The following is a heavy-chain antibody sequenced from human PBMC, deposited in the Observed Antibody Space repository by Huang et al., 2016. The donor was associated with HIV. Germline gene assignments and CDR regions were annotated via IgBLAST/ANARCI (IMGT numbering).Heavy chain of an antibody. CDR1: GYTFTSYG. J-gene: IGHJ3*02. CDR3: ARDPKYHRIGYYRQRRGIDI. V-gene: IGHV1-18*01. Sequence: QIQLMQSGPELKQPGASVKVSCKASGYTFTSYGITWVRQATGKGPEWMGWSRADSGDTEYAQKFQGRVTLTTDTSTNRAYMELRSLRSDDTAKYYCARDPKYHRIGYYRQRRGIDIWGQGTMVIVSS. D-gene: IGHD3-22*01. CDR2: SRADSGDT.